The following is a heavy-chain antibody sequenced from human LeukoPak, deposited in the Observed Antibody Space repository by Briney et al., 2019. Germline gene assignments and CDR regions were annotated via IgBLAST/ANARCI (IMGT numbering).Heavy chain of an antibody. V-gene: IGHV1-18*01. CDR3: ARGEIDCSGTSCYSNWFDP. J-gene: IGHJ5*02. CDR2: ISVYNGNT. Sequence: GASVKVSCKASGYTFTSYGISWVRQAPGQGLEWMGWISVYNGNTNYAQKLQGRVTMATDTSTSTAYMELRSLTSDDTAVYYCARGEIDCSGTSCYSNWFDPWGQGTLVTVSS. CDR1: GYTFTSYG. D-gene: IGHD2-2*01.